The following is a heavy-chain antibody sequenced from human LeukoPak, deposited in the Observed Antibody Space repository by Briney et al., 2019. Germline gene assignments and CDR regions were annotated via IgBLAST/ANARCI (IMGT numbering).Heavy chain of an antibody. CDR2: IKPDGSEI. CDR3: VRITTVSDY. J-gene: IGHJ4*02. CDR1: GFPFSSYW. V-gene: IGHV3-7*01. D-gene: IGHD4-17*01. Sequence: GGSLRLSCTASGFPFSSYWMSWVRQAPGKGLEWVANIKPDGSEIYFVDSLKGRFNISRDNAKNSLYLQLNNLRAEDTAMYYCVRITTVSDYWGQGTLVIASS.